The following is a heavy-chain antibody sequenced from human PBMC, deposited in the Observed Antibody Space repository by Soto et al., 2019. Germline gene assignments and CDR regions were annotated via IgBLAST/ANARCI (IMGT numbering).Heavy chain of an antibody. J-gene: IGHJ4*02. D-gene: IGHD3-22*01. CDR3: ARDFRGGSGYYSGDY. CDR2: ISSSSSYI. Sequence: KPGGSLRLSCAASGFTFSSYSMNWVRQAPGKGLEWVSSISSSSSYIYYADSVKGRFTISRDNAKNSLYLQMNSLRAEDTAVYYCARDFRGGSGYYSGDYWGQGTLVTV. V-gene: IGHV3-21*01. CDR1: GFTFSSYS.